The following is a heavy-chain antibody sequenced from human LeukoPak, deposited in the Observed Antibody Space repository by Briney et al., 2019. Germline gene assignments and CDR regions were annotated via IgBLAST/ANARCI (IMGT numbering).Heavy chain of an antibody. CDR2: IYTSEST. CDR3: ARGLWFGDENPPYFDY. D-gene: IGHD3-10*01. CDR1: GGSISSSSYY. V-gene: IGHV4-61*02. Sequence: SETLSLTCSVSGGSISSSSYYWSWIRQPAGKGLEWIGRIYTSESTNYNPSLKSRVTISVDTSRNQFSLKLSSVTAADTAVYYCARGLWFGDENPPYFDYWGQGILVTVSS. J-gene: IGHJ4*02.